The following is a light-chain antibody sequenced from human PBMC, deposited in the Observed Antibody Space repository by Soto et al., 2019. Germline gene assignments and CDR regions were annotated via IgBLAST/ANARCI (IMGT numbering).Light chain of an antibody. V-gene: IGLV2-14*01. CDR3: SSYTTSSTPCV. Sequence: QSALTQPASVSGSPGQSITISWTGTSSDVGGYNYVSWYQQHPGKAPKLMIYEVSNRPSGVSNRFSGSKSGNTASLTISGLQTEDEADYYCSSYTTSSTPCVFGTGTKLTVL. J-gene: IGLJ1*01. CDR2: EVS. CDR1: SSDVGGYNY.